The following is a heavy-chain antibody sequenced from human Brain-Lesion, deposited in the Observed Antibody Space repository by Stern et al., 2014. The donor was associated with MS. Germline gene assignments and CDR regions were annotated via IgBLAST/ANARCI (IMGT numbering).Heavy chain of an antibody. V-gene: IGHV3-30*03. CDR3: ARDYEDTSMPFDH. CDR2: ISYDGNHK. CDR1: GFTFSSYG. J-gene: IGHJ4*02. Sequence: DQLVESGGAVVHPGRSLRLSWAASGFTFSSYGMHWVRQAPGKGLEWVTVISYDGNHKYYAASVKGRFPISRDNSKNTLHLQMNSVTPDDTAIYYCARDYEDTSMPFDHWGQGTLVTVSS. D-gene: IGHD2-2*01.